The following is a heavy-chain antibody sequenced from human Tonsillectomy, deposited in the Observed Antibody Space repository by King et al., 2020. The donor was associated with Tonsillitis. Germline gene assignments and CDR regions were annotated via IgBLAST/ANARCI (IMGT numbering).Heavy chain of an antibody. V-gene: IGHV5-10-1*01. CDR2: IDPSDSYT. Sequence: QLVQSGAEVKKPGESLRISCTATGHTFTNDWISWVRQMPGKGLEWMGRIDPSDSYTIYSQSFQDHVSIATDKSISTAYLQWGSLKASDTATYYCARSKCVCINFNYYYTSEGRGPGSTVTVS. D-gene: IGHD3-10*01. J-gene: IGHJ6*02. CDR1: GHTFTNDW. CDR3: ARSKCVCINFNYYYTSEG.